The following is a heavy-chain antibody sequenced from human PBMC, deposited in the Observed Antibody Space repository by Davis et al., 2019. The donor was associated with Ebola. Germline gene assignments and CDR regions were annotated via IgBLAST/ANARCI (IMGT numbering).Heavy chain of an antibody. Sequence: GESLKISCAASGFTFRTYAMIWVRQAPGKGLEWVSAISGSADNTYYGDSVKGRFTISRDHSKNTVYLQMNSLRAEDTALYYCAKNGHYFYMDVWGKGTTVTVSS. CDR2: ISGSADNT. CDR1: GFTFRTYA. J-gene: IGHJ6*03. V-gene: IGHV3-23*01. CDR3: AKNGHYFYMDV.